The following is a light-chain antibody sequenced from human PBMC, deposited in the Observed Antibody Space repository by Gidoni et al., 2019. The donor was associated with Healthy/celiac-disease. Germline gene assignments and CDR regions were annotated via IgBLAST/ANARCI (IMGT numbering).Light chain of an antibody. V-gene: IGKV4-1*01. Sequence: DIGMTQSPDSLAVSLGERATIHCKSSQSVLYSSNNKNYLALYQQKPGQPPKLLIYWASTRESGVPDRFSGSGSGTDFTLTISSLQAEDVAVYYCQQYYSTPLTFGGGTKVEIK. J-gene: IGKJ4*01. CDR1: QSVLYSSNNKNY. CDR3: QQYYSTPLT. CDR2: WAS.